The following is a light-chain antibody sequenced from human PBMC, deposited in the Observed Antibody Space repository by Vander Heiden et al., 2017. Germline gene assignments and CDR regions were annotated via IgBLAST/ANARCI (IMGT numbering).Light chain of an antibody. CDR2: QDT. V-gene: IGLV3-1*01. Sequence: PLHSVSFSPGQTASITCSGHNLGERYVCWYQQRPGQSPILVIYQDTKRPSGIPERFSGSNSGNTATLTISGTQAMDEADYYCQAWDSNTGVVFGGGTKLTVL. CDR1: NLGERY. J-gene: IGLJ3*02. CDR3: QAWDSNTGVV.